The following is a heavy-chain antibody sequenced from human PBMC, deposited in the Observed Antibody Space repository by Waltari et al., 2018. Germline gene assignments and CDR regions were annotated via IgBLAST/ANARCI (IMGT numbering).Heavy chain of an antibody. Sequence: QVQLQESGPGLVKPSQTLSLTCTVSGGSISSGDYFWSWIRQPPGKGLEWIGYIYYSGSTYYNPSLKSRVTISVDTSKNQFSLKLSSVTAADTAVYYCARDHGYSSSSAYFDYWGQGTLVTVSS. J-gene: IGHJ4*02. CDR2: IYYSGST. CDR3: ARDHGYSSSSAYFDY. CDR1: GGSISSGDYF. V-gene: IGHV4-30-4*08. D-gene: IGHD6-6*01.